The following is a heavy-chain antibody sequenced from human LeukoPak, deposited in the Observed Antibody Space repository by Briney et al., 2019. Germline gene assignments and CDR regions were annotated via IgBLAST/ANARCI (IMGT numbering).Heavy chain of an antibody. CDR3: ARGGASSSWYSEDNWFDP. V-gene: IGHV1-18*01. D-gene: IGHD6-13*01. J-gene: IGHJ5*02. Sequence: GASVKVSCKASGYTFITYGISRVRQAPGQGLEWMGWISAYNGNSNYAQKLQGRVTMTTDTSTSTAYMELRSLRSDDTAVYYCARGGASSSWYSEDNWFDPWGQGTLVTVSS. CDR2: ISAYNGNS. CDR1: GYTFITYG.